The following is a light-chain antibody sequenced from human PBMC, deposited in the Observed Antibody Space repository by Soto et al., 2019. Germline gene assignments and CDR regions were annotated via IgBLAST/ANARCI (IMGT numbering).Light chain of an antibody. CDR1: QNIATY. CDR3: QQGYNAPLT. Sequence: EIQMTQSPSSLSASVGDRVTITCRASQNIATYLNWYQQKPGKAPKLLIYAASSLASGVPSGFSGSGSGTDFTLTISSLQPEDFATYYCQQGYNAPLTFGGGTKVEI. V-gene: IGKV1-39*01. CDR2: AAS. J-gene: IGKJ4*01.